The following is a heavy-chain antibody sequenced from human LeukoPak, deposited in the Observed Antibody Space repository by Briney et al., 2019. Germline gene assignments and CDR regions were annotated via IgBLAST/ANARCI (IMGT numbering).Heavy chain of an antibody. Sequence: SETLSLTCTVSGGSISSSYYWGWIRQPPGKGLEWIGSIYYSGSTYYNPSLKSRVTISVDTSKNQFSLKLSSVTAADTAVDYCAREGTMLRYFDWGQGTLVTVSS. CDR2: IYYSGST. CDR1: GGSISSSYY. D-gene: IGHD3-9*01. CDR3: AREGTMLRYFD. J-gene: IGHJ4*02. V-gene: IGHV4-39*07.